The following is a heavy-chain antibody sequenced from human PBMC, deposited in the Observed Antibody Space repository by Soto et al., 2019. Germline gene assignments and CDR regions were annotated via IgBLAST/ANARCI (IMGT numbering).Heavy chain of an antibody. CDR2: ITRTDST. V-gene: IGHV3-23*01. CDR3: AKALVGEVGATDY. Sequence: GGSLRLSCTASGFTFSNYAMSWVRQAPGKGLEWVSAITRTDSTYYADSVKGRFTISRDNSRNTLYLQMNSLGAEDAALYYCAKALVGEVGATDYWGQGALVTVSS. D-gene: IGHD1-26*01. J-gene: IGHJ4*02. CDR1: GFTFSNYA.